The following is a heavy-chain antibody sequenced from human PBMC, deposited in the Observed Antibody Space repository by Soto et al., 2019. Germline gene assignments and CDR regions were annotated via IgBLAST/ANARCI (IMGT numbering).Heavy chain of an antibody. CDR2: ITRTDST. V-gene: IGHV3-23*01. CDR3: AKALVGEVGATDY. Sequence: GGSLRLSCTASGFTFSNYAMSWVRQAPGKGLEWVSAITRTDSTYYADSVKGRFTISRDNSRNTLYLQMNSLGAEDAALYYCAKALVGEVGATDYWGQGALVTVSS. D-gene: IGHD1-26*01. J-gene: IGHJ4*02. CDR1: GFTFSNYA.